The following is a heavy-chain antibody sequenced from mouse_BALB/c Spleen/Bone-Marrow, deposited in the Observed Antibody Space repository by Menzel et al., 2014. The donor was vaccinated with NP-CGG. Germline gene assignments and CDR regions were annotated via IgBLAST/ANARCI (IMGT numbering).Heavy chain of an antibody. V-gene: IGHV5-6-3*01. Sequence: EVKLMESGGGLVQPGGSLKLSCAASGITFSNYGMSWIRQTPDKRLELVATINGNGGSSYYPDSVKGRFTISRDNAKNTLYLQMSSLKSEDTAMYYCARVAYYSVYFDYWGQGTTLTVSS. D-gene: IGHD2-12*01. CDR1: GITFSNYG. CDR2: INGNGGSS. J-gene: IGHJ2*01. CDR3: ARVAYYSVYFDY.